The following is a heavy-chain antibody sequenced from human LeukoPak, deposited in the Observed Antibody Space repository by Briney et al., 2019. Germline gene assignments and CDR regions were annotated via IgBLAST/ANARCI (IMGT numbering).Heavy chain of an antibody. Sequence: PGGSLRLSCAASGFTFSNYGMHWVRQAPGKGLEWVTVISYDGNNKYYADSVKGRFTISRDDSKNTLYVQMNSLRPEDTAVYYCAKEGFYCSTTSCYGKYLDYWGQGTLVTVSS. CDR1: GFTFSNYG. V-gene: IGHV3-30*18. CDR2: ISYDGNNK. CDR3: AKEGFYCSTTSCYGKYLDY. D-gene: IGHD2-2*01. J-gene: IGHJ4*02.